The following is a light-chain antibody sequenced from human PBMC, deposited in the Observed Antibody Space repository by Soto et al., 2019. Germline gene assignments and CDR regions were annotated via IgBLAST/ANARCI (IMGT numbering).Light chain of an antibody. J-gene: IGLJ3*02. CDR2: GYT. CDR1: SSNIGAHYD. Sequence: QSVLTQPPSVSGAPGQRVTIYCTGSSSNIGAHYDVHWYQQLPGTAPKLLIYGYTRRPSGVPDRFSGSKSGASASLAITGLQAEDEADYYCQSYDSSLSGWVFGGGTKLTVL. CDR3: QSYDSSLSGWV. V-gene: IGLV1-40*01.